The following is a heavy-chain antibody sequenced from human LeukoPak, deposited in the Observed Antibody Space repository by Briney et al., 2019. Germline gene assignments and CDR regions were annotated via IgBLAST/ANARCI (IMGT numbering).Heavy chain of an antibody. CDR3: ARIDRDFYYMDV. CDR2: IISSGSTI. D-gene: IGHD3-22*01. V-gene: IGHV3-48*03. J-gene: IGHJ6*03. CDR1: GFSFSTRE. Sequence: SGGSLRLSCEASGFSFSTREMNGVRQAPGKGLEWVSYIISSGSTIYYADSVQGRFTTSRDNAKNLLFLQMNSLRPEATGVYYCARIDRDFYYMDVWGKGTTVTVSS.